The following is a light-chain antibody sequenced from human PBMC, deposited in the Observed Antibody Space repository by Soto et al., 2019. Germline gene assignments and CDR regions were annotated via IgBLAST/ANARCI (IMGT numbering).Light chain of an antibody. J-gene: IGKJ1*01. Sequence: DIVMTQSPDSLAVSLGERATINCKSSQSLLYSSNNKNYLAWYQQKPGQPPKLLIYWASTRESGVPDRFSGSGSGTDVTLTISSLQAEDVAFYYCQQYYSTPRTFGQGTKVEIK. V-gene: IGKV4-1*01. CDR3: QQYYSTPRT. CDR2: WAS. CDR1: QSLLYSSNNKNY.